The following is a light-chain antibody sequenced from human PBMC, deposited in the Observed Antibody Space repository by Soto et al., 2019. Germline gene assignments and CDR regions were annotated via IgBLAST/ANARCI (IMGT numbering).Light chain of an antibody. CDR2: GNS. CDR3: QSYGDSLSGYV. CDR1: NSNIGAGYD. Sequence: QSVLTQPPSVSGAPGQRVTISCTGSNSNIGAGYDVHWYQQLPGTAPKLLIYGNSNRPSGVPDRFSGSKSGTSASLTITGLQAEDEADYYCQSYGDSLSGYVVGTGTKVTVL. J-gene: IGLJ1*01. V-gene: IGLV1-40*01.